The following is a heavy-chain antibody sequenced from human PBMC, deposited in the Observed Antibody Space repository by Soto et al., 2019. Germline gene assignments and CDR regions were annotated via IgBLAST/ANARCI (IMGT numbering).Heavy chain of an antibody. Sequence: GGSLRLSCAASGFPFSSYAMSWVRQAPGKGLEWVSAISGSGGSTYYTDSVKGRFTISRDNSKNTLYLQMNSLRAEDTAVYYCAKVPQWFGELYFGYWGQGTLVTVSS. CDR2: ISGSGGST. D-gene: IGHD3-10*01. V-gene: IGHV3-23*01. CDR1: GFPFSSYA. CDR3: AKVPQWFGELYFGY. J-gene: IGHJ4*02.